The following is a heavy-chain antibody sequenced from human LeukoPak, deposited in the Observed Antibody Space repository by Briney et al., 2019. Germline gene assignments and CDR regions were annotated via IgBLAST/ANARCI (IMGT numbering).Heavy chain of an antibody. J-gene: IGHJ6*03. CDR3: ARGYGSGSYPQYYYYYYMDV. D-gene: IGHD3-10*01. V-gene: IGHV1-69*05. Sequence: SVKVSCKASGGTFSSYSISWVRQAPGQRREWMGGIIAIFGTSNYAQKFQGRVTLTTDESTSTDYMELSSLRSEGTAVYSCARGYGSGSYPQYYYYYYMDVWGKGTTVTVSS. CDR1: GGTFSSYS. CDR2: IIAIFGTS.